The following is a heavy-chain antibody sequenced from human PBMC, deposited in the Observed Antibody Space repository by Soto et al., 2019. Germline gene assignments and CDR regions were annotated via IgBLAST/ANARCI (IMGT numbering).Heavy chain of an antibody. CDR3: ARGMYTIDY. V-gene: IGHV1-24*01. CDR1: GYTLTEFS. Sequence: ASVKVSCKVSGYTLTEFSMHWVRQAPGKGLEWMGGFDPEDGETIYAQKFQGRVTITRDTSASTAYMELSSLRSEDTAVYYCARGMYTIDYWGQGTLVTVSS. J-gene: IGHJ4*02. CDR2: FDPEDGET. D-gene: IGHD1-1*01.